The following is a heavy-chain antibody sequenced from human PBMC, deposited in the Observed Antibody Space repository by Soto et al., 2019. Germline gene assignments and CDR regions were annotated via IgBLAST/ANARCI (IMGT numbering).Heavy chain of an antibody. Sequence: GASVKVSCKASGYTFTSYGISWVRQAPGQGLEWMGWISAYNGNTNYAQKLQGRVTMTTDTSASTAHMELRSLRSDDTAVYYCARYYDFWSGYYFDYWGQGTLVTVSS. V-gene: IGHV1-18*01. CDR2: ISAYNGNT. J-gene: IGHJ4*02. CDR1: GYTFTSYG. D-gene: IGHD3-3*01. CDR3: ARYYDFWSGYYFDY.